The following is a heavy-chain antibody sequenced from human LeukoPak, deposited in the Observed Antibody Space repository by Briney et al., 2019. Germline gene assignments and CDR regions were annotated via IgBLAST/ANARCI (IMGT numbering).Heavy chain of an antibody. Sequence: SETLSLTCAVYGGSFSGYYWSWIRQPPGKGLEWIGEINHSGSTNYNPSLKSRVTISVDTSKNQFSLKLSSVTAADTAVYYCASMFYYDSNGYRYYFDFWGQGALVTVSS. D-gene: IGHD3-22*01. CDR3: ASMFYYDSNGYRYYFDF. V-gene: IGHV4-34*01. CDR1: GGSFSGYY. CDR2: INHSGST. J-gene: IGHJ4*02.